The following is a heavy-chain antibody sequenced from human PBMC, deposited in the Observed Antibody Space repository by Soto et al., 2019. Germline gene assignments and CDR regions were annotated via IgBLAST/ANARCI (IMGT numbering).Heavy chain of an antibody. Sequence: EVQLVESGGGLVQPGGSLRLSCAASGFTFSSYSINWVRQAPGKGLEWVSYISGGSNTIYYADSVKGRFTISRDNDRNSRYLQMNSLRDEDTAVYYGARTWGGWLVPRGYGAFDIWGQGTMVTVSS. CDR1: GFTFSSYS. J-gene: IGHJ3*02. D-gene: IGHD6-19*01. CDR3: ARTWGGWLVPRGYGAFDI. V-gene: IGHV3-48*02. CDR2: ISGGSNTI.